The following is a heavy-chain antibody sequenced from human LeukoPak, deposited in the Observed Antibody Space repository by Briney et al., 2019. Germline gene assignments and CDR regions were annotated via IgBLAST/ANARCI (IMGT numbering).Heavy chain of an antibody. Sequence: ASVKVSCKASGYTFTSYGISWVGQAPGQGGEWMGWISAYNGNTNYAQKLQGRVTMTTDTSTSTAYMELRSLRSDDTAVYYCARKWFGEFPPDYWGQGTLVTVSS. V-gene: IGHV1-18*01. CDR3: ARKWFGEFPPDY. D-gene: IGHD3-10*01. J-gene: IGHJ4*02. CDR1: GYTFTSYG. CDR2: ISAYNGNT.